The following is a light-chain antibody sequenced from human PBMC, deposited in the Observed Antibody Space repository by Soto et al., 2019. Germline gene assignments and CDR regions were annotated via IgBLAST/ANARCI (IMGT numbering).Light chain of an antibody. CDR1: ETVATN. J-gene: IGKJ4*01. CDR3: QQYGSILT. CDR2: GAS. Sequence: EVVMTQSPATLSASPGERATLSCWASETVATNLAWYQQKPGQAPRLLISGASTRAAGISDRFSGSGSGTDFTLTISRLEPEDFAVYYCQQYGSILTFGGGTKVEIK. V-gene: IGKV3-20*01.